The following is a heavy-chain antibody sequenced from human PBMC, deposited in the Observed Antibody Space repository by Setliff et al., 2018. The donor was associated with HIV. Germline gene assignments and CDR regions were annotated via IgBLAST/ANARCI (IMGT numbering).Heavy chain of an antibody. D-gene: IGHD6-13*01. CDR1: GFIFSTSW. Sequence: PGGSLRLSCSASGFIFSTSWMCWVLQAPRKGPEWLANINQDGSDNYYVPSVKGRFTIPRDNAKNSLHLKMNSLRAEDTAIYYCARGGASSLPLDYWGHGTLVTVSS. V-gene: IGHV3-7*01. CDR3: ARGGASSLPLDY. CDR2: INQDGSDN. J-gene: IGHJ4*01.